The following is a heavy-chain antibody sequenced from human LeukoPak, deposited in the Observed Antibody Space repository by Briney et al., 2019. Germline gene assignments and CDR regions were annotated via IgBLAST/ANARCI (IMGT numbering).Heavy chain of an antibody. CDR1: GFTFDDYG. J-gene: IGHJ6*03. CDR2: INWNGGST. D-gene: IGHD6-25*01. CDR3: ARFAAGGSYYYYMDV. V-gene: IGHV3-20*04. Sequence: GGSLRLSCAASGFTFDDYGMSWVRQAPGKGLEWVSGINWNGGSTGYADSVKGRFTISRDNAKNSLYLQMNSLRADDTAVYYCARFAAGGSYYYYMDVWGKGTTVTVSS.